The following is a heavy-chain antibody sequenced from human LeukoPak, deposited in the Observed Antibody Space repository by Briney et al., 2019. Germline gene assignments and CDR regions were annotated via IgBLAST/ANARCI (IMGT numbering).Heavy chain of an antibody. CDR3: ARGRFPTERSAYYYGAFDI. V-gene: IGHV1-46*01. CDR1: GYTFTNYY. D-gene: IGHD3-22*01. J-gene: IGHJ3*02. CDR2: VNPSGGST. Sequence: ASVKVSCKASGYTFTNYYMHWVRQAPGQGLEWMGIVNPSGGSTSYAQKFQGRVTMTRDTSTSTVYMEPSSLRSEDTALYYCARGRFPTERSAYYYGAFDIWGQGTMVTVSS.